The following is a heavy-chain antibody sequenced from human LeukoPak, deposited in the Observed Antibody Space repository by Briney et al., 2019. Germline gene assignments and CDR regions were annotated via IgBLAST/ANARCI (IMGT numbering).Heavy chain of an antibody. CDR3: ARDMGSRGYYYDSSGYLDY. Sequence: GGSLRLSCAASGFIFSSYAMHWVRQAPGKGLEYVSAISSNGGSTYYANSVKGRFTISRDNSKNTLYLQMGSLRAEDMAVYYCARDMGSRGYYYDSSGYLDYWGQGTLVTVSS. D-gene: IGHD3-22*01. J-gene: IGHJ4*02. CDR1: GFIFSSYA. CDR2: ISSNGGST. V-gene: IGHV3-64*01.